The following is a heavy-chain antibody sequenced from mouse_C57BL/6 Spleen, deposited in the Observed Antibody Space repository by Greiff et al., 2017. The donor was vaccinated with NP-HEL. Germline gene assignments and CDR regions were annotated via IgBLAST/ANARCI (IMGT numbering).Heavy chain of an antibody. J-gene: IGHJ4*01. CDR3: ARHEGDYYGSSYNYYAMDY. Sequence: QVQLKESGAELVKPGASVKLSCKASGYTFTEYTIHWVKQRSGQGLEWIGWFYPGSGSIKYNEKFKDKATLTADESSSTVYMELSRLTSEDSAVYFCARHEGDYYGSSYNYYAMDYWGQGTSVTVSS. CDR2: FYPGSGSI. V-gene: IGHV1-62-2*01. CDR1: GYTFTEYT. D-gene: IGHD1-1*01.